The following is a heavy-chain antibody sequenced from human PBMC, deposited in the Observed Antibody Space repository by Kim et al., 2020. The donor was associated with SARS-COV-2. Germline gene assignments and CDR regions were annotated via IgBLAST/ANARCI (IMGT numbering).Heavy chain of an antibody. CDR3: ARYSGSYNPEKNWFDP. V-gene: IGHV4-39*01. J-gene: IGHJ5*02. Sequence: SETLSLTCTVSGGSISSSSYYWGWIRQPPGKGLEWIGSIYYSGSTYYNPSLKSRVTISVDTSKNQFSLKRSSVTAADTAVYYCARYSGSYNPEKNWFDPSGQRSPLTVSA. CDR1: GGSISSSSYY. D-gene: IGHD1-26*01. CDR2: IYYSGST.